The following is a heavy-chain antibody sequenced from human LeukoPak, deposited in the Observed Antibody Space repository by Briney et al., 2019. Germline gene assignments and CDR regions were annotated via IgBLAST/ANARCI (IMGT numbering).Heavy chain of an antibody. J-gene: IGHJ2*01. CDR1: GFTFSTYT. V-gene: IGHV3-21*01. Sequence: GGSLRLSCAASGFTFSTYTINWVRQAPGKGLQWVSPMSSSGDSIHLADSVKGRFSISRDSANNSLYLQMNSLGAEDTAVYYCASSGYDLDWYFDLWGRGTLVTVSS. D-gene: IGHD5-12*01. CDR2: MSSSGDSI. CDR3: ASSGYDLDWYFDL.